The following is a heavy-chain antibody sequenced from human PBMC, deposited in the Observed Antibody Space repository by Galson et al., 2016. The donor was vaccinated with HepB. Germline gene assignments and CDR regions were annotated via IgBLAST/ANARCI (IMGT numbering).Heavy chain of an antibody. D-gene: IGHD3-10*01. V-gene: IGHV3-7*03. J-gene: IGHJ4*02. CDR1: GFTFSNYW. CDR2: IKEDGSEK. CDR3: ARDYGPGGQIQKYDY. Sequence: SLRLSCAASGFTFSNYWMSWVRQAPGKGLEWVANIKEDGSEKYYVDSVKGRFTISRDNAQNSLYLQMNSLRPEDTAVYYCARDYGPGGQIQKYDYWSQGTLVTVSS.